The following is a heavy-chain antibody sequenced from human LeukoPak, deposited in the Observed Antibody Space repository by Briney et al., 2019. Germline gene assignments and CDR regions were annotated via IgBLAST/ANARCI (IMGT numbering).Heavy chain of an antibody. Sequence: PGGSLRLSCAASGFTFSSYAMSWVRQAPGKGLEWVSAISGSGGSTYYADSVKGRFTISRDNAKNSLYLQMNSLRAEDTAVYYCAREVLQLCDYWGQGTLVTVSS. V-gene: IGHV3-23*01. CDR3: AREVLQLCDY. CDR1: GFTFSSYA. D-gene: IGHD5-18*01. J-gene: IGHJ4*02. CDR2: ISGSGGST.